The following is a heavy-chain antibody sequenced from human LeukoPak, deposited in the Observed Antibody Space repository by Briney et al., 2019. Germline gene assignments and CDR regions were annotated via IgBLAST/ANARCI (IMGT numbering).Heavy chain of an antibody. CDR2: INHSGST. CDR1: GGSFSGYY. J-gene: IGHJ4*02. V-gene: IGHV4-34*01. D-gene: IGHD5-18*01. Sequence: SETLSLTCAVYGGSFSGYYWSWIRQPPGKGLEWIGAINHSGSTNYNPSLKSRVTISVDTSKNQFSVKLSSVTAADTAVYYCARVSGYSYGYFDYWGQGTLVTVSS. CDR3: ARVSGYSYGYFDY.